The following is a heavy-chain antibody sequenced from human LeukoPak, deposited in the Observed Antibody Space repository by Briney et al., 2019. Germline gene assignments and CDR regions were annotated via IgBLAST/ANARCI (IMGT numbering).Heavy chain of an antibody. V-gene: IGHV1-18*01. CDR1: GYGFNSYG. Sequence: ASVKVSCKASGYGFNSYGISWVRQAPGQGLEWMAWISGYNGNTNYAQKFQGGVTMTTDTSTSTAYMELRSLRSDDTAVYYCARDQPPPRFITMIPLDYWGQGTLVTVSS. CDR3: ARDQPPPRFITMIPLDY. CDR2: ISGYNGNT. D-gene: IGHD3-22*01. J-gene: IGHJ4*02.